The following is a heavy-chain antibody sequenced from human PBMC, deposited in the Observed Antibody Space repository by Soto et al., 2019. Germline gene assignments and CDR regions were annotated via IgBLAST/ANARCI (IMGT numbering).Heavy chain of an antibody. CDR3: ARARIVVVTATGSAFDY. J-gene: IGHJ4*02. D-gene: IGHD2-21*02. V-gene: IGHV1-69*13. CDR1: GCTFSSYA. CDR2: IIPIFGTA. Sequence: SVKVSCKASGCTFSSYAISWVRQAPGQGLEWMGGIIPIFGTANYAQKFQGRVTITADESTSTAYMELSSLRSEDTAVYYCARARIVVVTATGSAFDYWGQGTLVTVSS.